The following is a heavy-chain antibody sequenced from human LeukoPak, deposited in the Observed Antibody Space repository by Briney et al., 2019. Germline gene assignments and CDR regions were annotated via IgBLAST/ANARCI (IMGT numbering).Heavy chain of an antibody. Sequence: GGSLRLSCAASGFTFSSYAMHWVRQAPGKGLEWVAVISYDGSNKYYADSVKGRFTISKDNAKNTVYLQMNGLRAEDTAVYYCVSFYETYWGRGTLVTVSS. J-gene: IGHJ4*02. CDR3: VSFYETY. CDR1: GFTFSSYA. D-gene: IGHD2/OR15-2a*01. CDR2: ISYDGSNK. V-gene: IGHV3-30-3*01.